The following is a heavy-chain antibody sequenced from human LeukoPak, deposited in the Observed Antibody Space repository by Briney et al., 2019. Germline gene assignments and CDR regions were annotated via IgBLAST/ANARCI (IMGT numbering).Heavy chain of an antibody. J-gene: IGHJ4*02. CDR3: AGDLSYGSGPPFDY. V-gene: IGHV1-2*02. D-gene: IGHD3-10*01. Sequence: ASVKVSCKASGYTFTGYYMHWVRQAPGQGLEWMGWINPNSGGTNYAQKFQGRVTMTRDTSISTAYMELSRLRSDDTAVYYCAGDLSYGSGPPFDYWGQGTLVTVSS. CDR1: GYTFTGYY. CDR2: INPNSGGT.